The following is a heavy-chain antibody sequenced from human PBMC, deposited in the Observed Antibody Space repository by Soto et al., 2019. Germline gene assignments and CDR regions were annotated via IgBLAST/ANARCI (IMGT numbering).Heavy chain of an antibody. V-gene: IGHV1-46*01. D-gene: IGHD6-13*01. CDR2: INPTGGSR. Sequence: QVQLVQSGAEVKKPGASVNISCKASGYTFRNYYIHWVRQAPGQGLEWTGIINPTGGSRNYAQRFQGGVPLTMDASTATVYMELSSLRFEDTAVYYCARALAAADYGGRGALVTVSS. CDR3: ARALAAADY. CDR1: GYTFRNYY. J-gene: IGHJ4*02.